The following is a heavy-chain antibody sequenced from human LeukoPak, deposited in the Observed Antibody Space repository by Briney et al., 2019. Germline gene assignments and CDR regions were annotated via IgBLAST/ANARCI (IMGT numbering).Heavy chain of an antibody. V-gene: IGHV3-7*03. D-gene: IGHD3-22*01. Sequence: GGSLRLSCEASGFVFGHSWMSWVRQAPGQGLGWVANINLDGSEINYLDSLTGRLTISRDNAKDSLYLQMNGLRAEDTAVYFCVRDRGYSTFDYWGQGTLVTVSS. CDR2: INLDGSEI. CDR3: VRDRGYSTFDY. CDR1: GFVFGHSW. J-gene: IGHJ4*02.